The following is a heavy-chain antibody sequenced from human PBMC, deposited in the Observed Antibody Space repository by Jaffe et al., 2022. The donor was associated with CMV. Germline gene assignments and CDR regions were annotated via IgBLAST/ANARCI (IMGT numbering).Heavy chain of an antibody. CDR2: IKQDGSEK. CDR1: GFTFSSYW. CDR3: ARVGSGQGYYYGSGSDHYYYMDV. Sequence: EVQLVESGGGLVQPGGSLRLSCAASGFTFSSYWMSWVRQAPGKGLEWVANIKQDGSEKYYVDSVKGRFTISRDNAKNSLYLQMNSLRAEDTAVYYCARVGSGQGYYYGSGSDHYYYMDVWGKGTTVTVSS. V-gene: IGHV3-7*03. J-gene: IGHJ6*03. D-gene: IGHD3-10*01.